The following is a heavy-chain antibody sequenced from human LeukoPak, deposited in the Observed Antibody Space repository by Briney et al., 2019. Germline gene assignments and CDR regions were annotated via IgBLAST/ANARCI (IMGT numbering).Heavy chain of an antibody. CDR1: GITFSGFE. CDR3: SRRFRD. V-gene: IGHV3-48*03. J-gene: IGHJ4*02. Sequence: GGSLRLSCVGSGITFSGFELNWVRQAPGKGLDWVSYISDDGSTKTYGDSVEGRFTISRDNAKNTLSLRMNSLRPEDTGVYYCSRRFRDWGRGILVTVSS. CDR2: ISDDGSTK.